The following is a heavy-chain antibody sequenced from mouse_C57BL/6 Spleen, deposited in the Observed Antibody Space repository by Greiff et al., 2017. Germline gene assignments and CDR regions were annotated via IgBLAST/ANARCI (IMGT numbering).Heavy chain of an antibody. CDR3: ESLVGNAYWYFDV. Sequence: QVQLQQSGAELVKPGASVKLSCKASGYTFTSYWMHWVKQRPGRGLEWIGRIDPNSGGTKYNEKFKSKATLTVDKPSSTAYMQLKSLTSEDSAVYYCESLVGNAYWYFDVWGTGTTVTVSS. CDR2: IDPNSGGT. D-gene: IGHD1-1*02. J-gene: IGHJ1*03. CDR1: GYTFTSYW. V-gene: IGHV1-72*01.